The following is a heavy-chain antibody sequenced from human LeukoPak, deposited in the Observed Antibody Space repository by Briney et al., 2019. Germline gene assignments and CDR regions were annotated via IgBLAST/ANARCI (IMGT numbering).Heavy chain of an antibody. J-gene: IGHJ4*02. CDR2: MSYDGSNK. Sequence: GGSLRLSCAASGFTFSSYGMHWVRQAPGKGLEWVAVMSYDGSNKYYADSVKGRFTISRDNSKNTLYLQMNSLRAEDTAVYYCAKDRVGATLDYWGQGTLVTVSS. V-gene: IGHV3-30*18. CDR1: GFTFSSYG. D-gene: IGHD1-26*01. CDR3: AKDRVGATLDY.